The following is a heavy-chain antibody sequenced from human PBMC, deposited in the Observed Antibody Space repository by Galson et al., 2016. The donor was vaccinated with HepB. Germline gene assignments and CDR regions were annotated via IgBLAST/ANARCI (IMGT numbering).Heavy chain of an antibody. CDR1: GFTFSRYG. CDR2: ISYDGSRK. D-gene: IGHD3-10*01. J-gene: IGHJ4*02. V-gene: IGHV3-30*18. CDR3: AKDPYYYGSGGYYFDY. Sequence: SLILSCAASGFTFSRYGMLWVRQAPGKGLHWVALISYDGSRKSYSYSVKGRFTISIDNSKNTLFLQMSSLRAEDTAVYYCAKDPYYYGSGGYYFDYWGQGTQVTVSS.